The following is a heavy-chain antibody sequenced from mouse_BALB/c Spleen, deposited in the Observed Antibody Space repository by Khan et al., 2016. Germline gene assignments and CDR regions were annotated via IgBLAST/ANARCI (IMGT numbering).Heavy chain of an antibody. CDR3: ASNWEGWYFDV. CDR1: GYSITSGYY. Sequence: EVQLQESGPGLVKPSQSLFLTCSVTGYSITSGYYWNWIRQFPGNKLEWMGYISYDGSNNYNPSLKNRISITRDTSKNQFFLKLNSVTTEDTATXYCASNWEGWYFDVWGAGTTVTVSS. J-gene: IGHJ1*01. V-gene: IGHV3-6*02. CDR2: ISYDGSN. D-gene: IGHD4-1*01.